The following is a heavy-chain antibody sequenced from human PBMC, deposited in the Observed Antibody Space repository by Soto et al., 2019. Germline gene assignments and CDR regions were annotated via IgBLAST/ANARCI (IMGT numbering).Heavy chain of an antibody. V-gene: IGHV3-23*01. CDR3: AKDLGRLYYYYYMDV. CDR2: ISGSGGST. Sequence: EVQLLESGGGLVQPGGSLRLSCAASGFTFSSYAMSWVRQAPGKGLEWVSAISGSGGSTYYADSVKGRFTISRDNSKNTLYLQMNRLSAEDTAVYYCAKDLGRLYYYYYMDVWGKGTTVTVSS. CDR1: GFTFSSYA. J-gene: IGHJ6*03.